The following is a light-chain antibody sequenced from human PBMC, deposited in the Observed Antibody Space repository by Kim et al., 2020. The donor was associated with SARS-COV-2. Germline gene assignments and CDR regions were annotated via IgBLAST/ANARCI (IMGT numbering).Light chain of an antibody. Sequence: DIQMTQSPSSVSASVGDRVTITCRASQDIRRWLAWYQQKPGTAPKLLIYAASNLQSGVPSRFSGSGSGTDFTLTISSLQPEDSATYFCQQDDSFPITFGQGTRLEIK. J-gene: IGKJ5*01. CDR3: QQDDSFPIT. V-gene: IGKV1D-12*01. CDR1: QDIRRW. CDR2: AAS.